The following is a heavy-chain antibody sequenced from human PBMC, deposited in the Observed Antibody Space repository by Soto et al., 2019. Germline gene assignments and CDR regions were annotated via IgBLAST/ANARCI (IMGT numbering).Heavy chain of an antibody. CDR1: GGSISGYY. CDR2: MYNSGST. V-gene: IGHV4-59*12. Sequence: SETLSLTCTVSGGSISGYYWSWIRQPPGKGLEWIGYMYNSGSTVYNPSLKSRVTISVDTSKNQFSLKLSFVTAADTAVYYCARGVFPWGQGTLVTVSS. J-gene: IGHJ5*02. CDR3: ARGVFP.